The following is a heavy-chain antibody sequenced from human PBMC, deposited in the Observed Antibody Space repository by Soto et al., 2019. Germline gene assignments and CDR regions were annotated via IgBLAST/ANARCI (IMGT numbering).Heavy chain of an antibody. CDR3: ANLHPDSDY. CDR1: GFNFKIYG. Sequence: GELLESGGGEVQPGGSLKLSCEASGFNFKIYGMAWVRQGPGKGLEWVASIIGSGTSSYYADFVNGRFTISRDNSRNTLFLEMTSLRAGDTAIYHCANLHPDSDYWGQGTLVSVSA. V-gene: IGHV3-23*01. J-gene: IGHJ4*02. CDR2: IIGSGTSS.